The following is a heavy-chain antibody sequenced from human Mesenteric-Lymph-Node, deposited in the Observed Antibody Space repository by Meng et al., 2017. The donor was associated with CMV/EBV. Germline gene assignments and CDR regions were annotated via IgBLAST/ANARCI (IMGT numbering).Heavy chain of an antibody. D-gene: IGHD2/OR15-2a*01. CDR2: VSNYTGKT. J-gene: IGHJ4*02. V-gene: IGHV1-18*01. Sequence: SWMRQVPGQGLGWMGWVSNYTGKTPSAQKIQDRVTMITETSTNTAYVERRGLRSGDTAVYYCARGGGAYYFATGGRDWHFDLWGQGALVTVSS. CDR3: ARGGGAYYFATGGRDWHFDL.